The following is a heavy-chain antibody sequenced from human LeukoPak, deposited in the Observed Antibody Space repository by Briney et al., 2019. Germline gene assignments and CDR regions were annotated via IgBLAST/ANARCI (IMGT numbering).Heavy chain of an antibody. CDR1: GGTFSSYA. J-gene: IGHJ4*02. CDR2: IIPIFGTA. D-gene: IGHD1-26*01. Sequence: SVKVSCKASGGTFSSYAISWVRQAPGQGLEWMGGIIPIFGTANYAQKFQGRVTITTDESTSTAYMGLSSLRSEDTAVYYCASSSGSYPYYFDYWGQGTLVTVSS. V-gene: IGHV1-69*05. CDR3: ASSSGSYPYYFDY.